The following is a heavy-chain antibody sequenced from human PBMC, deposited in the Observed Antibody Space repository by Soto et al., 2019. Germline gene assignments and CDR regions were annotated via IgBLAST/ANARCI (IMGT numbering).Heavy chain of an antibody. Sequence: QVQLVQSGPEVKKPGASVKVSCKASGYTFTRYAMHWVRQAPGQGLEWMGWINNGHGNSHYSQKFKGKVTLTRDTSATTAYMELTGLRPKDTAIYFCARNVDYFDPWGQGTLVTVSS. CDR2: INNGHGNS. CDR3: ARNVDYFDP. D-gene: IGHD4-17*01. CDR1: GYTFTRYA. V-gene: IGHV1-3*04. J-gene: IGHJ5*02.